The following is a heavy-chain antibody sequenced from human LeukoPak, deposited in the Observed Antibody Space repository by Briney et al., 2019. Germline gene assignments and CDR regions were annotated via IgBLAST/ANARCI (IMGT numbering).Heavy chain of an antibody. J-gene: IGHJ4*02. Sequence: PGRSLRLSCTASGFTFGDYAMSWVRQAPGRGLEWVGFIRSNAYGGTTEYAASVKGRFTISRDDSKSIAYLQMNSLKTEDTAVYYCTRDRGVYYDFWSGYPLYDYWGQGTLVTVSS. V-gene: IGHV3-49*04. CDR2: IRSNAYGGTT. CDR3: TRDRGVYYDFWSGYPLYDY. D-gene: IGHD3-3*01. CDR1: GFTFGDYA.